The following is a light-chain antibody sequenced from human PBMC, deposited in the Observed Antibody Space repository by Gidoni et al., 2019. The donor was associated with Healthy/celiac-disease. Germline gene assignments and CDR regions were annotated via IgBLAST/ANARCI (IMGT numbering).Light chain of an antibody. CDR3: QQSYSTPHAYT. Sequence: DIQMTQSPSSLSASVGDRVTITCRASQSISSYLNWYQQKPGKAPKLLIYAASSLQSGVPSRFSGSGSWTDFTLTISSLQPVDFATYYCQQSYSTPHAYTFGQGTKLEIK. J-gene: IGKJ2*01. V-gene: IGKV1-39*01. CDR1: QSISSY. CDR2: AAS.